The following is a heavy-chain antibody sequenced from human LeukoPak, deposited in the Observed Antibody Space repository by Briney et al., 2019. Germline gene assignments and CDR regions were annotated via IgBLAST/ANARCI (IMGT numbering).Heavy chain of an antibody. V-gene: IGHV4-34*01. D-gene: IGHD2-2*01. CDR2: INHSGST. Sequence: PSETLSLTCAVYGGSFSGYYWSWIRQPPGKGLEWIGEINHSGSTNYNPSLRSRVTISVHTSKNQFSLKLSSVTAADTAVYYCARPYEYCSSTSCPYDAFDIWGQGTMVTVSS. J-gene: IGHJ3*02. CDR1: GGSFSGYY. CDR3: ARPYEYCSSTSCPYDAFDI.